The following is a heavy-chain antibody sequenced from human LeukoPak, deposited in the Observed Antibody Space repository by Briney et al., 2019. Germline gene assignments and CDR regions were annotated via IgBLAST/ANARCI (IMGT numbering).Heavy chain of an antibody. CDR1: GFTFSSYS. CDR3: ARDGYGTVVRGVINPWYYDMDV. J-gene: IGHJ6*04. D-gene: IGHD3-10*01. Sequence: GGSLRLSCAASGFTFSSYSMNWVRQAPGKGLEWVSSISSSSSYIYYADSVKGRFTISRDNAKNSLYLQMNSLRAEDTAVYYCARDGYGTVVRGVINPWYYDMDVWGKGTTVTVSS. CDR2: ISSSSSYI. V-gene: IGHV3-21*01.